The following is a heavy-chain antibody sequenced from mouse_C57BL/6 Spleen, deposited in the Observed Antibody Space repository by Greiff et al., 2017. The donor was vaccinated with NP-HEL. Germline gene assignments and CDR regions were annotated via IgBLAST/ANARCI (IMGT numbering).Heavy chain of an antibody. D-gene: IGHD2-3*01. V-gene: IGHV1-42*01. CDR1: GYSFTGYY. J-gene: IGHJ3*01. CDR2: INPSTGGT. Sequence: EVQLQQSGPELVKPGASVKISCKASGYSFTGYYMNWVKQSPEKSLEWIGEINPSTGGTTYNQKFKAKATLTVDKSSSTAYMQLKSLTSEDSAVYYWARSLYEPTWAYWGQGTLVTVSA. CDR3: ARSLYEPTWAY.